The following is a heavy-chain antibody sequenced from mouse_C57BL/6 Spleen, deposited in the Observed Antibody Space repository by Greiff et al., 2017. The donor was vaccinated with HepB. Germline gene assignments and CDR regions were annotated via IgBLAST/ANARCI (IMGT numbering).Heavy chain of an antibody. J-gene: IGHJ2*01. D-gene: IGHD3-2*02. CDR2: IYPGDGDT. Sequence: VQLQQSGPELVKPGASVKISCKASGYSFSSSWMNWVKQRPGKGLEWIGRIYPGDGDTNYNGKFKGKATLTADKSSSTAYMQLSSLTSEDSAVYFCARELLDSSGYWGQGTPLTVSS. V-gene: IGHV1-82*01. CDR1: GYSFSSSW. CDR3: ARELLDSSGY.